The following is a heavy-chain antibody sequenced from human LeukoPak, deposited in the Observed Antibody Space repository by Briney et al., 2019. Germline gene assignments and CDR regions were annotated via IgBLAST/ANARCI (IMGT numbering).Heavy chain of an antibody. D-gene: IGHD3-22*01. CDR3: ARARNLPYYYDSSGYYFDY. V-gene: IGHV3-23*01. CDR1: GFTFSSYA. CDR2: ITGSGGNT. J-gene: IGHJ4*02. Sequence: GGSLRLSCAASGFTFSSYAMSWVRQAPGKGLEWVSGITGSGGNTYYAESVKGRFTISRDNSKNTLYLQMNSLRAEDTAVYYCARARNLPYYYDSSGYYFDYWGQGTLVTVSS.